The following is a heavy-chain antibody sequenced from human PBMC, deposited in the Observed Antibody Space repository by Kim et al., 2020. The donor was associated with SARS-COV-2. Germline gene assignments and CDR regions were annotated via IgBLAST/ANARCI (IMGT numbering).Heavy chain of an antibody. CDR2: IRSKAYGGTT. Sequence: GGSLRLSCTASGFTFGDYAMSWVRQAPGKGLEWVGFIRSKAYGGTTEYAASVKGRFTISRDDSKSIAYLQMNSLKTEDTAVYYCTRGGYRFDYWGQGTLVTVSS. J-gene: IGHJ4*02. CDR3: TRGGYRFDY. CDR1: GFTFGDYA. D-gene: IGHD5-18*01. V-gene: IGHV3-49*04.